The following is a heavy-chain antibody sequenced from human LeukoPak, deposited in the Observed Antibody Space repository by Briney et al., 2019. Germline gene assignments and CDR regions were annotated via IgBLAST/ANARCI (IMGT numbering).Heavy chain of an antibody. CDR3: ARGRGRYFDSFDY. CDR1: GFTFSSYA. Sequence: GGSLRLSCAASGFTFSSYAMSWVRQAPGKGLEWVSSISGSGNRTYYADSVKGRFTISRDNSKNTLYLQMNSLRAEDTAVYYCARGRGRYFDSFDYWGQGTLVTVSS. V-gene: IGHV3-23*01. J-gene: IGHJ4*02. CDR2: ISGSGNRT. D-gene: IGHD3-9*01.